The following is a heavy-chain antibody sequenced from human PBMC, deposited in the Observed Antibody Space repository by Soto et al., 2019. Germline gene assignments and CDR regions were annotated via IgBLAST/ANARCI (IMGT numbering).Heavy chain of an antibody. CDR3: ARGDRDYFDY. Sequence: QVQLVESGGGVVQPGRSLRLSCAASGFTFSSYGMHWVRQAPGKGLEWVAVIWYDGSNKYYADSVKGRFTISRDNSKNTLYLQMNSLRAEDTAVSYCARGDRDYFDYWGQGTLVTVSS. D-gene: IGHD2-21*02. V-gene: IGHV3-33*01. CDR1: GFTFSSYG. CDR2: IWYDGSNK. J-gene: IGHJ4*02.